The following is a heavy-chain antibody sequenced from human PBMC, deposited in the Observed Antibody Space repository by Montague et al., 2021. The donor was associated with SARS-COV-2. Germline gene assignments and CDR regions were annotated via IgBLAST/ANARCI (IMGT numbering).Heavy chain of an antibody. Sequence: SETLSLTCAVYGGSFSGYYWSWIRQPPGKGLEWIGEINHSGSTYYNPSLKSRVTISVDTSKNQFSLKLSSVTAADTAVYYCVEIVGAADYWGQGTLVTVSS. V-gene: IGHV4-34*01. CDR2: INHSGST. CDR3: VEIVGAADY. J-gene: IGHJ4*02. D-gene: IGHD1-26*01. CDR1: GGSFSGYY.